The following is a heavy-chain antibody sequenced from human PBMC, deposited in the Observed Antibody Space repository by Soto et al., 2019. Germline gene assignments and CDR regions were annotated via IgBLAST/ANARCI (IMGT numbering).Heavy chain of an antibody. Sequence: SETLSLTCTVSGGSISSGGYYWSWIRQHPGKGLEWIGYIYYSGSTYYNPSLKSRVTISADTSNNQFSLRLNSVTAADTAFYYCARQHYYDSSGYYTWNWGQGTLVTVSS. CDR1: GGSISSGGYY. V-gene: IGHV4-31*03. D-gene: IGHD3-22*01. CDR3: ARQHYYDSSGYYTWN. J-gene: IGHJ4*02. CDR2: IYYSGST.